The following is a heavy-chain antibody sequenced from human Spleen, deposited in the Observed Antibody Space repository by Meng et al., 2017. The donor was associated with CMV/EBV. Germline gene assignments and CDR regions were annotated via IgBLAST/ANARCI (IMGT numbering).Heavy chain of an antibody. D-gene: IGHD2-15*01. Sequence: GESLKISCKGSGYSFTSYWIGWVRQVPGKGLEWMGIIYPGDSDTRYSPSFQGQVTISADKPISTSYLQGSSLKASDTAMYYLARRGGGVVVALFDYWGQGTLVTVSS. J-gene: IGHJ4*02. CDR2: IYPGDSDT. CDR1: GYSFTSYW. V-gene: IGHV5-51*04. CDR3: ARRGGGVVVALFDY.